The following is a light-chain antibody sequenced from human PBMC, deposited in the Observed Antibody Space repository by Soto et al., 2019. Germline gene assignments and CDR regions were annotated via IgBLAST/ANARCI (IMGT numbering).Light chain of an antibody. CDR3: CSYAGSTTWV. CDR2: EVT. Sequence: QSALTQPASVSGSPGQSITISCTGTSSDVGGYNFVSWYQQRPGKAPKLMIFEVTKRPSGVSNRFSASKSGNTASLTISGVQPEDEADYYCCSYAGSTTWVFGGGTKLTVL. J-gene: IGLJ3*02. V-gene: IGLV2-23*02. CDR1: SSDVGGYNF.